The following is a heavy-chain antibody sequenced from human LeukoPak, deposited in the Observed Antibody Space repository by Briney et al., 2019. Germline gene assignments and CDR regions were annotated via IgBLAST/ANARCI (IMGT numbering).Heavy chain of an antibody. Sequence: SETLSLTRTVSGGSISSYYWSWIRQPPGKELEWIGYIYYSGSTNYNPSLKSRVTISVDTSKNQFSLKLSSVTTADTAVYYCATSEGLPYYFDYWGQGTLVTVSS. CDR1: GGSISSYY. J-gene: IGHJ4*02. V-gene: IGHV4-59*01. CDR2: IYYSGST. D-gene: IGHD3-10*01. CDR3: ATSEGLPYYFDY.